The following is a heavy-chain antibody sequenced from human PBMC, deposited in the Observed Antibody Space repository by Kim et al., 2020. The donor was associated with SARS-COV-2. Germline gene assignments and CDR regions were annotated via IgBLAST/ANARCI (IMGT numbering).Heavy chain of an antibody. V-gene: IGHV4-61*01. D-gene: IGHD2-2*01. Sequence: SETLSLTCTVSGGSVSSGSYYWSWIRQPPGKGLEWIGYIYYSGSTNYNPSLKSRVTISVDTSKNQFSLKLSSVTAADTAVYYCARNIVVVPAAGYYYYGMDVWGQGTTVTVSS. CDR3: ARNIVVVPAAGYYYYGMDV. J-gene: IGHJ6*02. CDR2: IYYSGST. CDR1: GGSVSSGSYY.